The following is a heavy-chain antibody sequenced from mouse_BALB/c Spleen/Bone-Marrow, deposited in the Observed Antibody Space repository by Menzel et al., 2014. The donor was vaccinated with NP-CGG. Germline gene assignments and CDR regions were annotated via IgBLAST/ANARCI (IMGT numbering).Heavy chain of an antibody. Sequence: EVKLVESGGGLVKPGGSLKLSCAASGFTFSSYAMSWVRQTPEKRLEWVASISSGGSTYYPDSVKGRFTISRDNARNILYLQMSSLRSEDTAMYYCARARSYYGKLVDYWGQGTSVTVSS. CDR1: GFTFSSYA. CDR3: ARARSYYGKLVDY. CDR2: ISSGGST. D-gene: IGHD1-1*01. J-gene: IGHJ4*01. V-gene: IGHV5-6-5*01.